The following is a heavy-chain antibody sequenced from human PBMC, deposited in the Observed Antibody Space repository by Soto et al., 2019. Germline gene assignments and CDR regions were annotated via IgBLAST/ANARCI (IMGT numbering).Heavy chain of an antibody. CDR3: AKWAKDIVLVSGAKGAGY. CDR2: VSVSGGST. CDR1: GFNFSTYA. Sequence: GGSLRLSCAASGFNFSTYAMSWVRQAPGKEPEWISVVSVSGGSTYYADSVKGRFTISRDSSKNTLYLQMNSLRAEDTAVYYCAKWAKDIVLVSGAKGAGYWGQGTLVTSPQ. D-gene: IGHD2-2*01. V-gene: IGHV3-23*01. J-gene: IGHJ4*02.